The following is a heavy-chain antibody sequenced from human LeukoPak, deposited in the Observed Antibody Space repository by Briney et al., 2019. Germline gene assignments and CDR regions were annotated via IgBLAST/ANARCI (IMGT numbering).Heavy chain of an antibody. V-gene: IGHV4-59*01. CDR1: GGSISSYY. CDR2: IYYSGST. Sequence: SETLSLTCTVSGGSISSYYWSWIRQPPGKGLEWIGYIYYSGSTNYNPSLKSRVTISVDTSKNQFSLKLSSVTAADTAVYYCARVRSGWYVDYWGQGTLVTVSS. J-gene: IGHJ4*02. D-gene: IGHD6-19*01. CDR3: ARVRSGWYVDY.